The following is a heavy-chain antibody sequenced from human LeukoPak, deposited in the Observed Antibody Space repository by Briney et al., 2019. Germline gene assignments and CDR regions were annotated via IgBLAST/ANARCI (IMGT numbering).Heavy chain of an antibody. CDR2: INHSGST. D-gene: IGHD6-19*01. Sequence: PSETLPLTCTVSGGSISSSSYYWGWIRQPPGKGLEWIGEINHSGSTNYNPSLKSRVTISVDTSKNQFSLKLSSVTAADTAVYYCARRRVNSSGWRGVDYWGQGTLVTVSS. V-gene: IGHV4-39*07. CDR1: GGSISSSSYY. J-gene: IGHJ4*02. CDR3: ARRRVNSSGWRGVDY.